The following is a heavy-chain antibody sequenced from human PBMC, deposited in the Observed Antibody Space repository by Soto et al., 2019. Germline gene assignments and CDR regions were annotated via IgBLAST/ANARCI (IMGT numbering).Heavy chain of an antibody. CDR3: ARVTSIAARRSFAS. CDR2: LNPHSGKT. V-gene: IGHV1-8*01. CDR1: GCTFTIHD. J-gene: IGHJ5*02. Sequence: ASVKVSCKASGCTFTIHDIHWVRQAPEQVLEWMAGLNPHSGKTAYAQKFQGRLTMTGNASTSTAYMELSSLRSEDTAMHYCARVTSIAARRSFASWAQGTMVTVSS. D-gene: IGHD6-6*01.